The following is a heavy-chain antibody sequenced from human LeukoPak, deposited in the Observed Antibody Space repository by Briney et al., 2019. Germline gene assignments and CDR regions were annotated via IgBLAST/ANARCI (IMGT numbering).Heavy chain of an antibody. CDR3: ARYYCDSSGYSMGYDAFDI. Sequence: GRSLRLSCAAYGFTFSSYGMPWVRQAPDKGLEWVAVIWYDGSNKYYADSVKGRFTISRDNSKHTLYLQMISLRAEDTAVYYCARYYCDSSGYSMGYDAFDIWGQGTMVTVSS. CDR2: IWYDGSNK. V-gene: IGHV3-30*19. D-gene: IGHD3-22*01. J-gene: IGHJ3*02. CDR1: GFTFSSYG.